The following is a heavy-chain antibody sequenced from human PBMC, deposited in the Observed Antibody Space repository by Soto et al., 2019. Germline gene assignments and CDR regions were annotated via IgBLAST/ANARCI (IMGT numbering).Heavy chain of an antibody. CDR3: GKASSSNSWSPIDY. J-gene: IGHJ4*02. D-gene: IGHD3-3*01. Sequence: GGSLRLSGVASGFTFDDYAMHWVRQIPGKGLQWVSGISWSTSSIGYGASLRGRFLISRDNANNSLYLQMNDLRPEDTALYYCGKASSSNSWSPIDYWGQGTMVTVS. CDR1: GFTFDDYA. V-gene: IGHV3-9*01. CDR2: ISWSTSSI.